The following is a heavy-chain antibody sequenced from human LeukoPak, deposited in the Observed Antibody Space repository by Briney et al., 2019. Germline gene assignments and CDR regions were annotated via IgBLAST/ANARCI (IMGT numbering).Heavy chain of an antibody. CDR3: ATGVPIAAAGKCLDS. CDR2: ISAYNGNT. J-gene: IGHJ5*01. V-gene: IGHV1-18*01. Sequence: GASVKVSCKASGYTFTSYGINWVRQAPGQGLEWMGWISAYNGNTNYAQKFQGRVTMTTDTSTSTAYMEVRSLRSDDTAVYYCATGVPIAAAGKCLDSWGQGTLVTVSS. D-gene: IGHD6-13*01. CDR1: GYTFTSYG.